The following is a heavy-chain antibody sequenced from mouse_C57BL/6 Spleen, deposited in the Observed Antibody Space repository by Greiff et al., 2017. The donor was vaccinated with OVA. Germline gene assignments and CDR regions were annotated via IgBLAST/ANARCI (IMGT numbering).Heavy chain of an antibody. V-gene: IGHV1-22*01. CDR1: GYTFTDYN. D-gene: IGHD2-4*01. J-gene: IGHJ4*01. CDR2: INPNNGGT. CDR3: ARYRDYAYAMDY. Sequence: EVQLQESGPELVKPGASVKMSCKASGYTFTDYNMHWVKQSHGKSLEWIGYINPNNGGTSYNQKFKGKATLTVNKSSSTAYMELRSLTSEDSAVYYCARYRDYAYAMDYWGQGTSVTVSS.